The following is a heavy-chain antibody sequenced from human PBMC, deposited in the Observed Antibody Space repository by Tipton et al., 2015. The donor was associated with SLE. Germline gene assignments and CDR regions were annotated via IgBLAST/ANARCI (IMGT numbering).Heavy chain of an antibody. D-gene: IGHD3-10*01. V-gene: IGHV3-23*03. Sequence: SLRLSCEVSGFNFITYAMSWVRQAPGKGLEWVSVVYSDGSGADYADSVKGRFTVSRDNSKNTVWLQMDSLRVEDTAVYYCARDDVLLWFRGMDVWGQGTTVTVSS. CDR3: ARDDVLLWFRGMDV. J-gene: IGHJ6*02. CDR1: GFNFITYA. CDR2: VYSDGSGA.